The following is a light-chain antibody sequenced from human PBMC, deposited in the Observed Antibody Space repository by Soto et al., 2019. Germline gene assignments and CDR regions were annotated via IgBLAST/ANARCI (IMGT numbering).Light chain of an antibody. J-gene: IGKJ1*01. CDR2: AAS. Sequence: DIQMTQSPSSLSASVGDRVTITCRASQSIDNYLNWYQQKPGKAPNLLIYAASTLLSGVPSRFSGRRSGTHFTLPIISLQPEDFPTYYYQQSYSSPQPFGQGTKVELK. CDR3: QQSYSSPQP. V-gene: IGKV1-39*01. CDR1: QSIDNY.